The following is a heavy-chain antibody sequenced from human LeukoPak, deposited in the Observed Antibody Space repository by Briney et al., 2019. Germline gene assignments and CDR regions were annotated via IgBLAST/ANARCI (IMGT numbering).Heavy chain of an antibody. D-gene: IGHD1-1*01. CDR2: INPNSGGT. Sequence: ASVKVSCKASGYTFTGYYMHWVRQAPGQGLEWMGWINPNSGGTNYAQKFQGRVTMTRDTSIHTAYMELSRLRTDDTVVYYCARSPPTTYHCDYWGQGTLVTVSS. J-gene: IGHJ4*02. V-gene: IGHV1-2*02. CDR3: ARSPPTTYHCDY. CDR1: GYTFTGYY.